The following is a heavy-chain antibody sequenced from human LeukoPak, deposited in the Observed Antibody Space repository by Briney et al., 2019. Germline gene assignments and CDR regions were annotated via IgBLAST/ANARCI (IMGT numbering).Heavy chain of an antibody. CDR2: ISDSGSNT. V-gene: IGHV3-23*01. CDR1: VFTFSIYA. CDR3: AKDFSEAYCSGGNCAQTRGTYGMDV. D-gene: IGHD2-15*01. Sequence: GGSLRLSCAASVFTFSIYAMSWVRQAPGKGLEWVSTISDSGSNTYYADSVKGRFTISRDNSKNMLYLQMNSLRAEDTAVYYCAKDFSEAYCSGGNCAQTRGTYGMDVWGQGTTVTVSS. J-gene: IGHJ6*02.